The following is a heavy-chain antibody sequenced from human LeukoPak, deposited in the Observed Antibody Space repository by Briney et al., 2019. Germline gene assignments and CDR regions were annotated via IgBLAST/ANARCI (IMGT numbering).Heavy chain of an antibody. CDR2: INHSGST. Sequence: SETLSLTRAVYGGSFSGYYWSWIRQPPGKGLEWIGEINHSGSTNYNPSLKSRVTISVDTSKNQFSLKLSSVTAADTAVYYCARAAARTAPDYWGQGTLVTVSS. CDR1: GGSFSGYY. J-gene: IGHJ4*02. V-gene: IGHV4-34*09. CDR3: ARAAARTAPDY. D-gene: IGHD2-15*01.